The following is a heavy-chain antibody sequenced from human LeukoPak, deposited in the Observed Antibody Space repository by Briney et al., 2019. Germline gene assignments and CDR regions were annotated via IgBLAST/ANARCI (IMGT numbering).Heavy chain of an antibody. Sequence: PGGSLRLSCAASGFTFSNYEMNWVRQAPGKGLEWVSSISSRNNTIYYADSVKGRFTISRDNAKNSLYLQMNSLRAKDTAVYYCANLYSAYGFHDYWGQGTLVTVSS. J-gene: IGHJ4*02. CDR1: GFTFSNYE. D-gene: IGHD5-12*01. V-gene: IGHV3-48*03. CDR2: ISSRNNTI. CDR3: ANLYSAYGFHDY.